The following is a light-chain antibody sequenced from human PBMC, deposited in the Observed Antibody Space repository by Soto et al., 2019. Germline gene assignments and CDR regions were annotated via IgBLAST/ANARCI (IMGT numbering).Light chain of an antibody. Sequence: QLVLTQSPSASASLGASVKLTCTLSSGHSSYAIAWHQQQPEKGPRYLMKLNSDGSHRKGDGIPDRFSGSSSGAERYLTISRLQSEDEADYYCQTWGTGPWVFGGGTKLTVL. CDR1: SGHSSYA. CDR3: QTWGTGPWV. CDR2: LNSDGSH. V-gene: IGLV4-69*01. J-gene: IGLJ3*02.